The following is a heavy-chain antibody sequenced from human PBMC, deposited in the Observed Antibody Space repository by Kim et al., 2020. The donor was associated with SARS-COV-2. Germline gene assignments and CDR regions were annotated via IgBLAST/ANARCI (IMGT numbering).Heavy chain of an antibody. Sequence: GGSLRLSCAASGFTFSSYAMSWVRQAPGKGLEWVSAISGSGGSTYYADSVKGRFTISRDNSKNTLYLQMNSLRAEDTAVYYCAKASSKDTAMVILGGGFDYWGQGTLVTVSS. J-gene: IGHJ4*02. V-gene: IGHV3-23*01. CDR1: GFTFSSYA. CDR3: AKASSKDTAMVILGGGFDY. D-gene: IGHD5-18*01. CDR2: ISGSGGST.